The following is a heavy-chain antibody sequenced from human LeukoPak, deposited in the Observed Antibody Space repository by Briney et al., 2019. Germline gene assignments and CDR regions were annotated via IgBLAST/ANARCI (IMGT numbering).Heavy chain of an antibody. Sequence: SETLSLTCTVSGGSISTSSYYWGWVRQPPGKGLEWIGEIYHSGSINYNPSLKSRVTISVDKSKNQFSLKLSSVTAADTAVYYCARGDGSYGLGRGYWGQGTLVTVSS. CDR2: IYHSGSI. D-gene: IGHD5-18*01. CDR3: ARGDGSYGLGRGY. J-gene: IGHJ4*02. V-gene: IGHV4-39*07. CDR1: GGSISTSSYY.